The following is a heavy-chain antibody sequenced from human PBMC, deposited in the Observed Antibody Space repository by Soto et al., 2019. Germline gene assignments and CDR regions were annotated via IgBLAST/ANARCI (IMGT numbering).Heavy chain of an antibody. V-gene: IGHV4-39*01. Sequence: SETLSLTCTVSGGSISSSSYYWGWIRQPPGKGLESIGSIYYSGSTYYNPSLKSRVTISVDTSKNQFSLKLSSVTAADTAVYYCACMITFGGVIATLNWFDPWGQGTLVTVS. D-gene: IGHD3-16*02. CDR2: IYYSGST. J-gene: IGHJ5*02. CDR1: GGSISSSSYY. CDR3: ACMITFGGVIATLNWFDP.